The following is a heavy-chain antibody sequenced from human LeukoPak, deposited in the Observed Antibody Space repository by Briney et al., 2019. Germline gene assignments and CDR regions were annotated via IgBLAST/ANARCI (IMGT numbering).Heavy chain of an antibody. V-gene: IGHV3-21*01. Sequence: GGSLRLSCAASGFTFSSYSMNWVRQAPGKGLEWVSSISSSSGFIYYADSVKGRFTISRDNAKNSPFLQMTSLRAEDTAVYYCARGSTGTTDLNFDYWGQGTLVTVSS. CDR2: ISSSSGFI. CDR3: ARGSTGTTDLNFDY. J-gene: IGHJ4*02. CDR1: GFTFSSYS. D-gene: IGHD1-1*01.